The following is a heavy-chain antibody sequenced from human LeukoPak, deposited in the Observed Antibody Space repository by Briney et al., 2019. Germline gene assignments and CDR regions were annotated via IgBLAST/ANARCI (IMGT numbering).Heavy chain of an antibody. J-gene: IGHJ4*02. CDR1: GFTFSSYA. CDR3: PRELQILHAVDY. D-gene: IGHD2-15*01. Sequence: TGGSLRLSCAASGFTFSSYAMSWVRQAPGQGLEWVSAISGNGGGTYYADSVKGRFTVSRDNSKNTLYLQMNSLRAEDTAVYYCPRELQILHAVDYWGQGTLVTVSS. CDR2: ISGNGGGT. V-gene: IGHV3-23*01.